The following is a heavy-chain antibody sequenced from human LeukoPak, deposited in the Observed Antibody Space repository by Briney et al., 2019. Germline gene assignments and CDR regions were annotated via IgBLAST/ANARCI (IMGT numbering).Heavy chain of an antibody. CDR1: RGTFSSYA. D-gene: IGHD6-13*01. Sequence: SVTVSCKASRGTFSSYAISWVRQAPGQGLEWMGRIIPILGIANYAQKFQGRVTITADKSTSTAYMELSSLRSEDTAVYYCARGKSSSWSRPNWFDPWGQGTLVTVSS. CDR2: IIPILGIA. V-gene: IGHV1-69*10. CDR3: ARGKSSSWSRPNWFDP. J-gene: IGHJ5*02.